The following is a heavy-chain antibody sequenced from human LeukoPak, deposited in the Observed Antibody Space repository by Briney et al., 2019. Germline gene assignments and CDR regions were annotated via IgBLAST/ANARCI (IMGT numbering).Heavy chain of an antibody. Sequence: SETPSLTCTVSGGSISSSSYYWGWIRQPPGKGLEWIGSIYYSGSTYYNPSLKSRVTISVDTSKNQFSLKLSSVTAADTAVYYCARSTGPFDYWGQGTLVTVSS. D-gene: IGHD1-1*01. J-gene: IGHJ4*02. CDR1: GGSISSSSYY. CDR3: ARSTGPFDY. CDR2: IYYSGST. V-gene: IGHV4-39*01.